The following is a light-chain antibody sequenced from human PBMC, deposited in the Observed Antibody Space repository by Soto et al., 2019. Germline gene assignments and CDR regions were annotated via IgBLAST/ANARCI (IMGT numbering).Light chain of an antibody. CDR2: GAT. CDR1: QVISSW. V-gene: IGKV1-5*01. CDR3: QQYENYWT. Sequence: IQMTQSPSSVSAAVGDRVTITCRASQVISSWLAWYQQRPGTAPKLLIYGATTLRSGVPSRFSGSESGTEFTLTISNLQPDDCATYYCQQYENYWTFGQGTRVEIK. J-gene: IGKJ1*01.